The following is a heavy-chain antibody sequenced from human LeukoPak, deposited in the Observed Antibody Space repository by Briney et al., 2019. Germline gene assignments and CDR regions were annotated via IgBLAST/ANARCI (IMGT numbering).Heavy chain of an antibody. J-gene: IGHJ4*02. CDR1: GYTFTGYY. V-gene: IGHV1-18*04. D-gene: IGHD2-21*01. CDR3: ARAARRTKQRASEFDY. CDR2: ISAYNGNT. Sequence: ASVKVSCKASGYTFTGYYMHWVRQAPGQGLEWMGWISAYNGNTNYAQKLQGRVTMTTDTSTSTAYMELRSLRSDDTAVYYCARAARRTKQRASEFDYWGQGTLVTVSS.